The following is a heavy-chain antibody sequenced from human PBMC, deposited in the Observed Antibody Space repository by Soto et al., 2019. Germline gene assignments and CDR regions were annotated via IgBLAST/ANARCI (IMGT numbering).Heavy chain of an antibody. Sequence: LSLTCTVSGDSISDFYWSWIRQPPGKGLEWIGYIYDGGSANYNPSLKSRVTISVDTSKNQFSLKLRSVTAADTAVYYCARDKGSFYDTTGWVFDYWGQGALVTVSS. V-gene: IGHV4-59*01. CDR1: GDSISDFY. CDR3: ARDKGSFYDTTGWVFDY. CDR2: IYDGGSA. D-gene: IGHD3-22*01. J-gene: IGHJ4*02.